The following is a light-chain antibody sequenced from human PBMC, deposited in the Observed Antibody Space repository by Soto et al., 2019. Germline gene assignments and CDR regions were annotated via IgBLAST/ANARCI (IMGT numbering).Light chain of an antibody. CDR1: QSASTRN. CDR2: GAS. V-gene: IGKV3-20*01. Sequence: EIVLTQSPGTLSLSPGERATLSCRASQSASTRNLAWYQQKPGQAPRLLIYGASSRPTGIPDRFSGSGSGTDLPFTISRLEPEDFAVYYCQQYGSSPHSFVQATKLEI. CDR3: QQYGSSPHS. J-gene: IGKJ2*03.